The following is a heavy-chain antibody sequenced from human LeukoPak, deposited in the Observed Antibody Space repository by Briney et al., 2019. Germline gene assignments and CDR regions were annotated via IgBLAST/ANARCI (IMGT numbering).Heavy chain of an antibody. CDR1: GFRFNTYW. CDR3: ARGVAVAGIDY. CDR2: IKQDGNEK. J-gene: IGHJ4*02. Sequence: GGSLRLSCAASGFRFNTYWMSWVRQAPGKGLEWVANIKQDGNEKYYADSVKGRFTISRDNGKNSLDLQMNSLRADDTAVYYCARGVAVAGIDYWGQGTLVTVSS. D-gene: IGHD6-19*01. V-gene: IGHV3-7*01.